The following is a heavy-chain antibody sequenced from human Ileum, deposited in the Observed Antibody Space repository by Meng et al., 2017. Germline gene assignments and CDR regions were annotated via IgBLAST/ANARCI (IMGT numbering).Heavy chain of an antibody. Sequence: VLLGESGVEVKKPGASVKVSCKAYGYTFTSYDINWVRQATGQGLEWMGWMNPNSGNTGYAQKFQGRVTITRNTSISTAYMELSSLRSEDTAVYYCARGSGSSWSDFDYWGQGTLVTVSS. CDR3: ARGSGSSWSDFDY. D-gene: IGHD6-13*01. CDR1: GYTFTSYD. V-gene: IGHV1-8*03. J-gene: IGHJ4*02. CDR2: MNPNSGNT.